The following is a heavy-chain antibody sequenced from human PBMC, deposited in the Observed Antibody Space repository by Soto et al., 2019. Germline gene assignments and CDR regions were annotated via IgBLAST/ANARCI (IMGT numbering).Heavy chain of an antibody. CDR2: ITGNSITT. V-gene: IGHV3-23*01. CDR3: AKDHSWFDY. Sequence: GGSLRLSCAASGFTFSTNAMSWVRQAPGKGLEWVSAITGNSITTYYADSVRGRLIISRDNSKNTLYLQMNSLGVEDTAVYYCAKDHSWFDYWGQGTLVTVSS. J-gene: IGHJ5*01. CDR1: GFTFSTNA.